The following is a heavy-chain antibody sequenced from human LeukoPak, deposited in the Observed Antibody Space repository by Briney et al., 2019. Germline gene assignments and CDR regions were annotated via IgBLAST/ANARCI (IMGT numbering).Heavy chain of an antibody. CDR3: ARKGGGY. CDR2: ISAYNGNT. V-gene: IGHV1-18*01. CDR1: GYTFTSYG. D-gene: IGHD2-15*01. J-gene: IGHJ4*02. Sequence: ASVKVSCKASGYTFTSYGISRVRHAPGQGLEWMGWISAYNGNTNYAQKLQGRVPLTTDTSKTTAYLELQSMSLRAKAAYFYARKGGGYGGQGTLVTVSS.